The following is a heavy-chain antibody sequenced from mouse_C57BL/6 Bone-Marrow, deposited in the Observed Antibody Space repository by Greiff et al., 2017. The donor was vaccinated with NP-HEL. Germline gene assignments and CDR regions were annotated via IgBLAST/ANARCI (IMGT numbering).Heavy chain of an antibody. CDR3: ARHESNYDGGYAMDY. Sequence: EVHLVESGGGLVQPGESLKLSCESNEYEFPSHDMSWVRKTPEKRLELVAAINSDGGSTYYPDTLERRFIISRDNTKKTLYLQMSSLRSEDTALYYCARHESNYDGGYAMDYWGQGTSVTVSS. CDR2: INSDGGST. D-gene: IGHD2-5*01. V-gene: IGHV5-2*01. CDR1: EYEFPSHD. J-gene: IGHJ4*01.